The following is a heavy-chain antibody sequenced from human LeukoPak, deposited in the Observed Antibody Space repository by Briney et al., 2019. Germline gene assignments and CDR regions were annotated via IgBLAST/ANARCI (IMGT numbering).Heavy chain of an antibody. Sequence: ASVKVSCKASGYTFTSYYMHWVRQAPGQGLEWMGWINPNSGGTNYAQKFQGRVTMTRDTSISTAYMELSRLRSDDTAVYYCARDKQGYYYDSSAYYSLDYWGQGTLVTVSS. J-gene: IGHJ4*02. CDR3: ARDKQGYYYDSSAYYSLDY. V-gene: IGHV1-2*02. CDR1: GYTFTSYY. CDR2: INPNSGGT. D-gene: IGHD3-22*01.